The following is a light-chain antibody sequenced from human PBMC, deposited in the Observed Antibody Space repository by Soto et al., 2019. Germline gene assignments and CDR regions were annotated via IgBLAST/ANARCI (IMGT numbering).Light chain of an antibody. CDR3: LQRSNWPLT. CDR1: HSLSSY. Sequence: EIVLTQSPATLSLSPGERATLSCRASHSLSSYLAWYQQKPDQAPRLLIYDASNRATGIPARFSGSGSGTDFTLTISSLEPEDFGVYYCLQRSNWPLTFGGGTKVDIK. CDR2: DAS. V-gene: IGKV3-11*01. J-gene: IGKJ4*01.